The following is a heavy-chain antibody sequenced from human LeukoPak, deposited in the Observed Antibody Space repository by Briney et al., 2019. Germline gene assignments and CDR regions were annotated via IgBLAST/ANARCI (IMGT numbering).Heavy chain of an antibody. V-gene: IGHV1-69*05. Sequence: SVKVSCKASGGTFSSYAISWVRQAPGQGLEWMGRIIPIFGTTNYAQKFQGRVTITTDESTSTAYMELSSLRSEDTAVYYCARGPIRGVPLRYFDYWGQGTLVTVSS. D-gene: IGHD3-10*01. J-gene: IGHJ4*02. CDR1: GGTFSSYA. CDR2: IIPIFGTT. CDR3: ARGPIRGVPLRYFDY.